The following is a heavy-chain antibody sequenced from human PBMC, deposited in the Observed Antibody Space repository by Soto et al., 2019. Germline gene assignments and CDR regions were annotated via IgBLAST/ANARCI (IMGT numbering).Heavy chain of an antibody. CDR2: INHSGST. V-gene: IGHV4-34*01. Sequence: SETLSLTCAAYGGSFSGYYWSWIRQPPGKGLEWIGEINHSGSTNYNPSLKSRVTISVDTSKNQFSLKLSSVTAVDTAVYYCARGRSYYYYGMDVWGQGTTVTVSS. CDR3: ARGRSYYYYGMDV. CDR1: GGSFSGYY. J-gene: IGHJ6*02.